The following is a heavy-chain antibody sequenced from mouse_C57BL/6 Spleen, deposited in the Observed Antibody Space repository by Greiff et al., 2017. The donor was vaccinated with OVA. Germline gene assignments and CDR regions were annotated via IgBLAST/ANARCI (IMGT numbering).Heavy chain of an antibody. D-gene: IGHD1-1*01. CDR3: AIDYYGSSYDAY. CDR2: INTNNGGT. CDR1: GYTFTDYY. J-gene: IGHJ3*01. V-gene: IGHV1-26*01. Sequence: EVKLQQSGPELVKPGASVKISCKASGYTFTDYYMNWVKQSHGKSLEWMGDINTNNGGTSYNQKFKGKATLTVDKSTSTAYMELRSLTSEDSAVYYCAIDYYGSSYDAYWGQGTLVTVSA.